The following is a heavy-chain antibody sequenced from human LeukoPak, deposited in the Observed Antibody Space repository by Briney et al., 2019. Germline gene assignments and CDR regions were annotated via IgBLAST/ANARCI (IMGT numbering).Heavy chain of an antibody. V-gene: IGHV4-39*01. Sequence: PSETLSLTCTVSGGSISSSSYYWGWIRQPPGKGLEWIGSIYYSGSTYYNPSLKSRVTISVDTSKNQFSLKLSSVTAADTAVYYCARGVYYYDSSGYNYFDYWGHGTLVTVSS. CDR3: ARGVYYYDSSGYNYFDY. CDR2: IYYSGST. D-gene: IGHD3-22*01. CDR1: GGSISSSSYY. J-gene: IGHJ4*01.